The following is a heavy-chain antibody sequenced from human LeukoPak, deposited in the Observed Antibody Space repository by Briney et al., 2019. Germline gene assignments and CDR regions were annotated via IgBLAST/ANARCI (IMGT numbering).Heavy chain of an antibody. J-gene: IGHJ4*02. CDR2: ISGGGSTT. V-gene: IGHV3-23*01. D-gene: IGHD5-18*01. CDR1: GFTFSNYA. Sequence: PGGSLRLSCAASGFTFSNYAINWVRQAPGKGLEWVSSISGGGSTTYYTDSVKGRFTISRDTSKNTVYLQMNSLRVEDTAVYYCAKDRYSYGLWGQGTLVTVSS. CDR3: AKDRYSYGL.